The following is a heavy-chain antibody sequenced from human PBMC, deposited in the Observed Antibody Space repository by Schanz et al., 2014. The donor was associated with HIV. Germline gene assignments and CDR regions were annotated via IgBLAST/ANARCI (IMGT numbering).Heavy chain of an antibody. J-gene: IGHJ5*02. Sequence: QVQLVESGGGVVQPGMSLTLSCAVSGFTFSSYSMNWVRQAPGKGLEWIAEVNHSGDANHNPSLKSRVTLSIDTSKNPFSLTLTSVTAADTAIYYCARASLGAAHPWGQGTLVTVSS. CDR3: ARASLGAAHP. CDR1: GFTFSSYS. D-gene: IGHD2-15*01. V-gene: IGHV4-34*01. CDR2: VNHSGDA.